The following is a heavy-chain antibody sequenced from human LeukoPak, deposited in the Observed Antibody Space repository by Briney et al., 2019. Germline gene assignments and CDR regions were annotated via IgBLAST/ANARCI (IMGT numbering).Heavy chain of an antibody. CDR3: ARRFGRTTDY. D-gene: IGHD1-1*01. CDR1: GYTFTNYG. J-gene: IGHJ4*02. V-gene: IGHV5-51*01. CDR2: IYPGDSDT. Sequence: GESLKISCKGSGYTFTNYGIAWVRQMPGKGLEWMGTIYPGDSDTRYSSSFQGQVTISADKSISTAYLQRSSLKASDTAMYYCARRFGRTTDYWGQGTLVTVSS.